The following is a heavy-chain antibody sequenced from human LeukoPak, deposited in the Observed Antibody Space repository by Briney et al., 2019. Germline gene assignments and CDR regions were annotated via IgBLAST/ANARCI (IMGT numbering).Heavy chain of an antibody. CDR1: GFTFSSYG. CDR2: IYSGGST. D-gene: IGHD4-23*01. CDR3: ACTYGGLNYFEF. Sequence: GGSLRLSCAASGFTFSSYGMSWVRQAPGKGLEWISVIYSGGSTYYADSVKGRFTISRDNSKNTLYLQMNSLRAEDTAVYYCACTYGGLNYFEFWGQGALVTVSS. J-gene: IGHJ4*02. V-gene: IGHV3-66*01.